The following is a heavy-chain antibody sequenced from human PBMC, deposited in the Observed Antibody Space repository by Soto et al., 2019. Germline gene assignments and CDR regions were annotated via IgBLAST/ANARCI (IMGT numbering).Heavy chain of an antibody. Sequence: PGGSLRLSCAGSGFTFSNYAMTWVRQTPGKGLEWVSAITSSGGSTYYADSVKGRFTISRDNSKNTLYLHMNSLRAEDTAVFYWAKEERGSSWYYYYGMDVWSQGTTVTVSS. J-gene: IGHJ6*02. CDR1: GFTFSNYA. V-gene: IGHV3-23*01. CDR3: AKEERGSSWYYYYGMDV. D-gene: IGHD6-13*01. CDR2: ITSSGGST.